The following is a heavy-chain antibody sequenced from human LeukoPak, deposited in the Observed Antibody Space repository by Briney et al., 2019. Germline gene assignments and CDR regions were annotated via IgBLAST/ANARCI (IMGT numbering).Heavy chain of an antibody. CDR3: ARALRKMVLSYSGSYYLRYYYYYYMDV. D-gene: IGHD3-10*01. V-gene: IGHV1-8*03. CDR2: MNPNSGNT. CDR1: GYTFTSYD. J-gene: IGHJ6*03. Sequence: ASVKVSCKASGYTFTSYDINWVRQATGQGLEWMGWMNPNSGNTGYAQKFQGRVTITRNTSISTAYMELSSLRSEDTAVYYCARALRKMVLSYSGSYYLRYYYYYYMDVWGKGTTVTVSS.